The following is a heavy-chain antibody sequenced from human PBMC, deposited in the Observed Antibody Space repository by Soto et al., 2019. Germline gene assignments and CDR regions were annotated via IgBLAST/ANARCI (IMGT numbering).Heavy chain of an antibody. CDR3: ARNDRDFYGLDV. CDR1: GFTFRNYD. J-gene: IGHJ6*02. CDR2: ISAAGDP. V-gene: IGHV3-13*05. Sequence: EVQLVESGGGLVQPGGSLRLSCEASGFTFRNYDMHWVRQGTGKGLEWVSGISAAGDPDYADSVVGRFTISSENAQNSFFLQMNSLRVGDTAVYYCARNDRDFYGLDVWGQGTTVIVSS.